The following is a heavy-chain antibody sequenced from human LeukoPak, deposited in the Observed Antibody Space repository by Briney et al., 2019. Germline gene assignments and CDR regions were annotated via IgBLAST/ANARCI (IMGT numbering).Heavy chain of an antibody. D-gene: IGHD3-22*01. CDR2: INHSGST. V-gene: IGHV4-34*01. CDR1: GGSFSGYY. J-gene: IGHJ4*02. Sequence: SETLSLTCAVYGGSFSGYYWSWIRQPPGKGLEWIEEINHSGSTNYNPSLKSRVTISVDTSKNQFSLKLSSVTAADTAVYYCARPTGYYDSSGYYPPLYDYWGQGTLVTVSS. CDR3: ARPTGYYDSSGYYPPLYDY.